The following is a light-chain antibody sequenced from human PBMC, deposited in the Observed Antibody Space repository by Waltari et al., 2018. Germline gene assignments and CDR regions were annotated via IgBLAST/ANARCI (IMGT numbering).Light chain of an antibody. J-gene: IGLJ3*02. CDR2: DVS. V-gene: IGLV2-23*02. Sequence: QSALTQPAAVSGSPGQSVTISCTGASSDIGRYDIVSWYQQHPGNAPKLVISDVSKRAAGVSDRCCGSKSGDTASLTISGLQVGDEADYYCCSYAGNYVWVFGGGARLTVL. CDR3: CSYAGNYVWV. CDR1: SSDIGRYDI.